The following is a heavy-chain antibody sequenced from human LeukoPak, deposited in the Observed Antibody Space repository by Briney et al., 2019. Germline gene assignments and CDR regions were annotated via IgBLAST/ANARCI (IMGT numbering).Heavy chain of an antibody. V-gene: IGHV3-49*03. CDR2: IRSKTYGGTG. J-gene: IGHJ4*02. CDR3: TRSESGTYKGGFDF. Sequence: GGSLRLSCTASGFTFGDYGMSWFRQAPGKGLEWVGFIRSKTYGGTGEYAASVKGRFTISRDDSKSIAHLQMNSLKTEDTAVYYCTRSESGTYKGGFDFWGQGTLVTVSS. D-gene: IGHD1-26*01. CDR1: GFTFGDYG.